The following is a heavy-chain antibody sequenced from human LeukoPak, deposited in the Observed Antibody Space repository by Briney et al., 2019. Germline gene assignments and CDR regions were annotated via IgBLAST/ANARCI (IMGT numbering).Heavy chain of an antibody. CDR3: AKRATMSGATYYFDY. V-gene: IGHV3-23*01. CDR2: IPGSGDST. CDR1: GFTFSSYA. Sequence: GSLRLSCAASGFTFSSYAMYWVRQAPGRGLEWVSAIPGSGDSTYYADSVKGRFAISRDNSNNMLYLQMNSLRAEDTAVYYCAKRATMSGATYYFDYWGQGTLATVSS. J-gene: IGHJ4*02. D-gene: IGHD5-12*01.